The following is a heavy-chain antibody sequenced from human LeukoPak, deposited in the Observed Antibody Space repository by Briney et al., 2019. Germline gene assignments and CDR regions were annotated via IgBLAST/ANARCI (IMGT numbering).Heavy chain of an antibody. CDR3: AGDVWPGYFDY. V-gene: IGHV4-34*01. CDR1: GGSFSGYY. D-gene: IGHD2-21*01. J-gene: IGHJ4*02. CDR2: INHSGST. Sequence: SEALSLTCAVYGGSFSGYYWSWIRQPPGKGLEWIGEINHSGSTNYNPSLKSRVTISVDTSKNQFSLKLSSMTAADTAVYYCAGDVWPGYFDYWGQGTLVTVSS.